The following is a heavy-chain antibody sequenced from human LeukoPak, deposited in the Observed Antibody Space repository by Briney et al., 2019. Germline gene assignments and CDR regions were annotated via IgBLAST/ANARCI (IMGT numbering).Heavy chain of an antibody. V-gene: IGHV1-8*03. CDR2: MNPNNGIT. J-gene: IGHJ6*03. CDR1: GYTFTNYD. CDR3: ARVRSSYYYYYMDV. Sequence: ASVKVSCKASGYTFTNYDINWVRQATGQGLEWLGSMNPNNGITRSAQKFRGRVTITRSTSISTAYMELSSLGSEDTAVYYCARVRSSYYYYYMDVWGKGTTVTVSS.